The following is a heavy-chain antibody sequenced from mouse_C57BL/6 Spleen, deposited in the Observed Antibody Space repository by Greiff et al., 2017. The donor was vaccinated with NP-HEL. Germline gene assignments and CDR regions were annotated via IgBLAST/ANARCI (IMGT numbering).Heavy chain of an antibody. CDR3: ASGGGAAQATFAY. J-gene: IGHJ3*01. CDR2: IDPSDSET. V-gene: IGHV1-52*01. CDR1: GYTFTSYW. Sequence: QVQLQQPGAELVRPGSSVKLSCKASGYTFTSYWMHWVKQRPIQGLEWIGNIDPSDSETHYNQKFKDKATLTVDKSSSTAYMQLSSLASEDSAVFYCASGGGAAQATFAYWGQGTLVTVSA. D-gene: IGHD3-2*02.